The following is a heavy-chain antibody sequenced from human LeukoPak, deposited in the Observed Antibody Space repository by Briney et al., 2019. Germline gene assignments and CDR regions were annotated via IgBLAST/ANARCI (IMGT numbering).Heavy chain of an antibody. V-gene: IGHV4-39*01. D-gene: IGHD3-22*01. CDR1: GGSISSSSYY. J-gene: IGHJ4*02. CDR3: ARQTSYYYDSSGRLDY. Sequence: SETLSLTCTVSGGSISSSSYYWGWIRQPPGKGLEWIGSIYYSGSTYYNPSLKSRVTISVDTSKNQFSLKLSSVTAADTAVYYCARQTSYYYDSSGRLDYWGQGTLVTVSS. CDR2: IYYSGST.